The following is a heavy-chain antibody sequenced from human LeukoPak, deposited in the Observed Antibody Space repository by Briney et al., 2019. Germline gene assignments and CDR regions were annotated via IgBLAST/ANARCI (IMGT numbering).Heavy chain of an antibody. D-gene: IGHD3-9*01. Sequence: GGSLRLSCAASGFTFSSYAMHWVRQAPGKGLEWVAVISYDGSNKYYADSVKGRFTISRDNSKNTLYLQMNSLRSEDTAVYYCARAAWYYDILTGPHQNDYYYYYGMDVWGQGTTVTVSS. CDR3: ARAAWYYDILTGPHQNDYYYYYGMDV. CDR1: GFTFSSYA. V-gene: IGHV3-30-3*01. J-gene: IGHJ6*02. CDR2: ISYDGSNK.